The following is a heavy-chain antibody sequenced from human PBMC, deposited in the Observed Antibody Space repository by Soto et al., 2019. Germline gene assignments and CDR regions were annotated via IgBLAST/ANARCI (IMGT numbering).Heavy chain of an antibody. CDR2: ISAYNGNT. D-gene: IGHD3-10*01. Sequence: ASVKVSCKASGYTFTSYGISWVRQAPGQGLEWMGWISAYNGNTNYAQKLQGRVTMTTDTSTSTAYMELRSLRSDDTAVYYCARDRDYGSGSYYHDAFDIWGQGTMVTVSS. V-gene: IGHV1-18*01. CDR3: ARDRDYGSGSYYHDAFDI. CDR1: GYTFTSYG. J-gene: IGHJ3*02.